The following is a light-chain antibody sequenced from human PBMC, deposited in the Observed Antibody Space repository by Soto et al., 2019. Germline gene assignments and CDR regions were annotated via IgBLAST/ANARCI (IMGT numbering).Light chain of an antibody. CDR2: GAS. CDR3: QQSGSSPLT. CDR1: QSVSSSY. V-gene: IGKV3-20*01. J-gene: IGKJ4*01. Sequence: EIVLTQSPGTLSLSPGERATLSCRASQSVSSSYLAWYQQKPGQAPRLLIYGASSRATGIPDRFSGSGSGTDFTLTISRLEPEDFAVYYCQQSGSSPLTFGGGTKVGIK.